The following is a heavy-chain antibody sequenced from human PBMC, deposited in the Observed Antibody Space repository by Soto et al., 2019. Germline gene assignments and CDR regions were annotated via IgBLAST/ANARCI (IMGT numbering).Heavy chain of an antibody. V-gene: IGHV4-59*01. CDR3: ARAYYDSSGYYSIDY. CDR1: GGSISSYY. D-gene: IGHD3-22*01. Sequence: SETLSLTCTVSGGSISSYYWSWIRQPPGKGLEWIGYIYYSGSTNYNPSLKSRVTTSVDTSKNQFSLKLSSVTAADTAVYYCARAYYDSSGYYSIDYWGQGTLVTVSS. CDR2: IYYSGST. J-gene: IGHJ4*02.